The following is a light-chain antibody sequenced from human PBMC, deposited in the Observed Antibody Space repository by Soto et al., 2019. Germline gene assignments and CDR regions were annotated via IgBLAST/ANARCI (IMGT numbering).Light chain of an antibody. V-gene: IGKV3-20*01. CDR2: GAS. J-gene: IGKJ1*01. CDR3: QHYVTSLTT. Sequence: EVVLTQSPDTLSLSPGVRATLSCSASQSVGSTYLAWYQQKPGQAPRLLIFGASSRATGIADRFSGSGSGTDFTLTISRLEPEDFAVYYCQHYVTSLTTFGQGTKVDIK. CDR1: QSVGSTY.